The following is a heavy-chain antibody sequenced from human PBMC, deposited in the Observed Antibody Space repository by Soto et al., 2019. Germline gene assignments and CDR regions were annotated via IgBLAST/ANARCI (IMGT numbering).Heavy chain of an antibody. CDR1: GFTFSSYA. CDR3: AKDVASGWTHNWFDL. V-gene: IGHV3-23*01. CDR2: ISGSGGST. D-gene: IGHD6-19*01. J-gene: IGHJ5*02. Sequence: GGSLRLSCAASGFTFSSYAMSWVRQAPGKGLEWVSVISGSGGSTYYADSVKGRFTISRDNSKNTRYLQMNSLRAEDTAVYYYAKDVASGWTHNWFDLWGQGTLVTGSS.